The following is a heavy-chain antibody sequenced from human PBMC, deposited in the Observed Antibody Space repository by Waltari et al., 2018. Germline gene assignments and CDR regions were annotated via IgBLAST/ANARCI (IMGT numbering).Heavy chain of an antibody. J-gene: IGHJ5*02. V-gene: IGHV3-33*06. Sequence: VQLVESGGGLVQPGGSLRLSCAASGFTFSSYGMHWVRQAPGKGLEWVAVIWYDGSNKYYADSVKGRFTISRDNSKNTLYLQMNSLRAEDTAVYYCAKGRVATIGGWFDPWGQGTLVTVSS. CDR2: IWYDGSNK. CDR3: AKGRVATIGGWFDP. CDR1: GFTFSSYG. D-gene: IGHD5-12*01.